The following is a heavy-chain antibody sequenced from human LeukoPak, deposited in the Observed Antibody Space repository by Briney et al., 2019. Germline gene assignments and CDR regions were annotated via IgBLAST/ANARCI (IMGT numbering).Heavy chain of an antibody. CDR2: ISWNSVSI. Sequence: ISWNSVSIGYADSVKGRFTISRENAKKSLYLQMNSLRAEDMALYYCVKDIARSGYYYMDVWGKGTTVTVSS. CDR3: VKDIARSGYYYMDV. V-gene: IGHV3-9*03. J-gene: IGHJ6*03.